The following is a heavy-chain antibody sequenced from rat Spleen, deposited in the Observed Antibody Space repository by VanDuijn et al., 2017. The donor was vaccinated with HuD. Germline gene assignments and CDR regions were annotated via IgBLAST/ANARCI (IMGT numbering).Heavy chain of an antibody. D-gene: IGHD1-1*01. Sequence: EVQLVESGGGLVQPGRSLKLSCAASGFTFSDYYMAWVRQAPKKGLEWVASISYDVSSTDYGDSVKGRFTVSRDNAKSTLYLQMDSLRSEDTATYYCARPDYSGAFDYWGQGVMVTVSS. V-gene: IGHV5-22*01. CDR2: ISYDVSST. CDR3: ARPDYSGAFDY. CDR1: GFTFSDYY. J-gene: IGHJ2*01.